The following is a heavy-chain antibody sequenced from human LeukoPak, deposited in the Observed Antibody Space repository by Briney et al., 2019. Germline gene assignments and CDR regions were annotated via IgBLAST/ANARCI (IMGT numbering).Heavy chain of an antibody. D-gene: IGHD3-22*01. CDR3: ARVVQSTDSSGFYLPEYFQH. Sequence: SETLSLTCTVSGGSISSYYWSWIRQPLGKGLEWIGYIYYSGSTNYNPSLKSRVTISVDTSKNQFSLKLRSVTAADTAVYYCARVVQSTDSSGFYLPEYFQHWGQGTLVTVSS. CDR2: IYYSGST. J-gene: IGHJ1*01. V-gene: IGHV4-59*08. CDR1: GGSISSYY.